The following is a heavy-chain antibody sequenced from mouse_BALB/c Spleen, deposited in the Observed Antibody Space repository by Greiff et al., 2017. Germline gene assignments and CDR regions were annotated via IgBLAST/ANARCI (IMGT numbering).Heavy chain of an antibody. Sequence: QVQLQQSGAELAKPGASVKMSCKASGYTFTSYWMHWVKQRPGQGLEWIGYINPSTGYTEYNQKFKDKATLTADKSSSTAYMQLSSLTSEDSAVYYCARRRYYYGSSPYWYFDVWGAGTTVTVSS. CDR1: GYTFTSYW. D-gene: IGHD1-1*01. CDR2: INPSTGYT. CDR3: ARRRYYYGSSPYWYFDV. V-gene: IGHV1-7*01. J-gene: IGHJ1*01.